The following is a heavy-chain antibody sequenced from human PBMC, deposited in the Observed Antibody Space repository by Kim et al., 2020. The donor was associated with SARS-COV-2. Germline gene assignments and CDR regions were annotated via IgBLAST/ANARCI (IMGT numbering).Heavy chain of an antibody. J-gene: IGHJ3*02. V-gene: IGHV1-46*01. CDR2: INPSGGST. D-gene: IGHD6-13*01. Sequence: ASVKVSCKASGYTFTSYYMHWVRQAPGQGLEWMGIINPSGGSTSYAQKFQGRVTMTRDTSTSTVYMELSSLRSEDTAVYYCARDLWAAAAEVPVGAFDIWGQGTMVTVSS. CDR1: GYTFTSYY. CDR3: ARDLWAAAAEVPVGAFDI.